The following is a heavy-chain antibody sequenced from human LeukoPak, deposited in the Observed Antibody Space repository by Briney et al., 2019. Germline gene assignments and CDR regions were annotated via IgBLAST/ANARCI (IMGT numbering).Heavy chain of an antibody. CDR1: GGTFSSYA. Sequence: ASVKVSCKASGGTFSSYAISWVRQAPGQGLEWMGGIIPIFGTANCAQKFQGRVTITADESTSTAYMELSSLRSEDTAVYYCARSLTYYYDSSGYFYFDYWGQGTLVTVSS. CDR3: ARSLTYYYDSSGYFYFDY. D-gene: IGHD3-22*01. J-gene: IGHJ4*02. CDR2: IIPIFGTA. V-gene: IGHV1-69*13.